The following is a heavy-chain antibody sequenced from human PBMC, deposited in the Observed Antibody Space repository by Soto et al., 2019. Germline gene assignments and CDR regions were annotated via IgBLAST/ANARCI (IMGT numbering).Heavy chain of an antibody. CDR3: ARGKGVVPGRMDV. CDR1: GGSFSGYY. D-gene: IGHD2-2*01. V-gene: IGHV4-34*01. Sequence: QVQLQQWGAGLLKPSETLSLACAVYGGSFSGYYWSWIRQPPGKGLEWIGEINHSGSTNYNSSLTSRVTISVDTSKNQFSLKLSSVTAADTAVYYCARGKGVVPGRMDVWGQGTTVTVSS. CDR2: INHSGST. J-gene: IGHJ6*02.